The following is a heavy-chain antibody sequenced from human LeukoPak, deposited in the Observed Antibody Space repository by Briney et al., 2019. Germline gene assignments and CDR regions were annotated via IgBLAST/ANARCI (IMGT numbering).Heavy chain of an antibody. V-gene: IGHV3-48*01. Sequence: RGSLRLSCAASGFTFSSYSMNWVRQAPGQGLEWVSYISSSSSTIYYADSVKGRFTISRDNAKNSLYLQMNSLRAEDTAVYYCALGLWGDSWGQGTLVTVSS. CDR2: ISSSSSTI. CDR1: GFTFSSYS. J-gene: IGHJ5*02. D-gene: IGHD3-16*01. CDR3: ALGLWGDS.